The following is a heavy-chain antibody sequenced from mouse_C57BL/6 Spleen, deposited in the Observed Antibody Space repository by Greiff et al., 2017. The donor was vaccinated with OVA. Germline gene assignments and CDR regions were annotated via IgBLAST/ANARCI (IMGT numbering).Heavy chain of an antibody. V-gene: IGHV5-4*01. CDR3: ARALTGTNWYFDV. CDR1: GFTFSSYA. J-gene: IGHJ1*03. D-gene: IGHD4-1*01. Sequence: EVHLVESGGGLVKPGGSLKLSCAASGFTFSSYAMSWVRQTPEKRLEWVATISDGGSYTYYPDNVKGRFTLSRDNAKNNRYLQMSHLKSEDTAMYYGARALTGTNWYFDVWGKGTTVTVSS. CDR2: ISDGGSYT.